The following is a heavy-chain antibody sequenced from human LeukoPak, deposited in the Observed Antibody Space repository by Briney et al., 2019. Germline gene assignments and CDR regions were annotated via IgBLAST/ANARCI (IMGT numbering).Heavy chain of an antibody. CDR2: IYTSGST. Sequence: SETLSLTCTVSGGSISSYYWSWIRQPAGKGLEWIGRIYTSGSTNYNPSLKSRVTMSVDTSKNQSSLKLSSVTAADTAVYYCARDFPPKMTTATPNWFDPWGQGTLVTVSS. J-gene: IGHJ5*02. CDR3: ARDFPPKMTTATPNWFDP. V-gene: IGHV4-4*07. D-gene: IGHD4-11*01. CDR1: GGSISSYY.